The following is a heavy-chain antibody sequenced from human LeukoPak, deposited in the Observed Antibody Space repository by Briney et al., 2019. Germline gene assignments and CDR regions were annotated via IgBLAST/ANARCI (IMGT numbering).Heavy chain of an antibody. D-gene: IGHD3-22*01. Sequence: PSETLSLTCTVSGGSISSYYWSWIRQPPGKGLEWIGYIHYSGSTNYNPSLKTRVTMSVDTSKNQFSLRLSSVTAADTAVYYCASGGTYYYDTSGYLPWGQGTLVTVSS. CDR1: GGSISSYY. J-gene: IGHJ5*02. CDR3: ASGGTYYYDTSGYLP. CDR2: IHYSGST. V-gene: IGHV4-59*01.